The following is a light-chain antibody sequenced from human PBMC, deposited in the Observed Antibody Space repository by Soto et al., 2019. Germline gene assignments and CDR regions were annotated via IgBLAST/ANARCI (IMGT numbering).Light chain of an antibody. V-gene: IGKV3-20*01. CDR3: QQNGSSPRT. J-gene: IGKJ1*01. CDR1: QSVSSSY. Sequence: EIVLTQSPGTLSLSPGERATLSCRASQSVSSSYLSWYQQKPEQAPRLLIYAASSRATSIPDRFSGSGSGTDFTLTISRLEPEDFAVYYCQQNGSSPRTFGQGTKVEIK. CDR2: AAS.